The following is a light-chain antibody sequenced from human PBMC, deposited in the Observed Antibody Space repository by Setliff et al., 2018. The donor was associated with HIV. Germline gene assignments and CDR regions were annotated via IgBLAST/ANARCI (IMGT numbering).Light chain of an antibody. CDR2: ELS. CDR3: QSYDSSLTVV. V-gene: IGLV2-8*01. Sequence: QSALTQPPSASGSPGQSVAISCTGTSSDIGSHNHVSWYQQYPGKAPKLMIYELSQRPSGVPDRFSGSKSGTSASLAITGLRAEDGADYYCQSYDSSLTVVFGGGTKATVL. CDR1: SSDIGSHNH. J-gene: IGLJ2*01.